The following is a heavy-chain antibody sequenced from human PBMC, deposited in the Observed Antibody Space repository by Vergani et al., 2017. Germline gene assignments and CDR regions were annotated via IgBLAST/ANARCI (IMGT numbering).Heavy chain of an antibody. CDR2: INPNSGGT. Sequence: QVQLVQSGAEVKKPGASVKVSCKASGYTFTGYYMHWVRQAPGQGLEWMGWINPNSGGTNYALKFQGRVTMTRDTSISTAYMELSRLRSDDTAVYYCARELWPDYYYYGMDVWGQGTTVTVSS. V-gene: IGHV1-2*02. CDR3: ARELWPDYYYYGMDV. J-gene: IGHJ6*02. D-gene: IGHD5-18*01. CDR1: GYTFTGYY.